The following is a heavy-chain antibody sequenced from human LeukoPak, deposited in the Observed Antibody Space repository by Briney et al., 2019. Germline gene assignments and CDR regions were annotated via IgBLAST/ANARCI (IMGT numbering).Heavy chain of an antibody. CDR3: ARVSLLDGRWLHRGYYFDY. CDR1: GYTLTELS. V-gene: IGHV1-24*01. J-gene: IGHJ4*02. D-gene: IGHD5-24*01. CDR2: FDPEDGET. Sequence: GASVKVSCKVSGYTLTELSMHWVRQAPGKGLEWMGGFDPEDGETIYAQKFQGRVTMTTDTSTSTAFMELRSLRSDDTAVFYCARVSLLDGRWLHRGYYFDYWGQGTLVTVSS.